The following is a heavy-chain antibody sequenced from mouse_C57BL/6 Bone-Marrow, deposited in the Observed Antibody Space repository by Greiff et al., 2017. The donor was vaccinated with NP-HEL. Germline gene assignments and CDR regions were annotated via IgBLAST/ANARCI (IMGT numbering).Heavy chain of an antibody. CDR3: ARKGNIYYGYDELDY. Sequence: QVQLQQPGAELVKPGASVKMSCKASGYTFTSYWITWVKQRPGQGLEWIGDIYPGSGSTNYNEKFKSKATLTVDTSSSTAYMQLSSLTSEDSAVYYCARKGNIYYGYDELDYWGQGTTLTVSS. J-gene: IGHJ2*01. V-gene: IGHV1-55*01. CDR2: IYPGSGST. CDR1: GYTFTSYW. D-gene: IGHD2-2*01.